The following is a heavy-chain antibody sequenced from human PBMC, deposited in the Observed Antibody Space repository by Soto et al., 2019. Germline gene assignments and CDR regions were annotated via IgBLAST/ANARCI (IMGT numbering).Heavy chain of an antibody. D-gene: IGHD6-13*01. V-gene: IGHV1-69*01. CDR1: GGTFSSYT. CDR2: IIPIFGTA. J-gene: IGHJ5*02. Sequence: QVQLVQSGAEVKKPGSSVKVSCKASGGTFSSYTISWVRQAPGQGLEWMGGIIPIFGTANYAQKFQGRVTITADESTSTAYMELSSLRSEDTAVYYCARQYSSSWYVRGNWFDPWGQGTLVTVSS. CDR3: ARQYSSSWYVRGNWFDP.